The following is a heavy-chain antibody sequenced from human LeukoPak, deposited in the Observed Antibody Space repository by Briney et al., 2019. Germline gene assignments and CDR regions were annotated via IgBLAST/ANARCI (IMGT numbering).Heavy chain of an antibody. J-gene: IGHJ6*03. CDR2: ISYDGSNK. Sequence: PGGSLRLSCAASGFTFSSYAMHWVRQAPGKGLEWVAVISYDGSNKYYADSVKGRFTISRDNSKNTLYLQMNSLRVEDTAVYYCAKDHYYGSGSYYNDNYMDVWGKGTTVTISS. D-gene: IGHD3-10*01. V-gene: IGHV3-30*04. CDR1: GFTFSSYA. CDR3: AKDHYYGSGSYYNDNYMDV.